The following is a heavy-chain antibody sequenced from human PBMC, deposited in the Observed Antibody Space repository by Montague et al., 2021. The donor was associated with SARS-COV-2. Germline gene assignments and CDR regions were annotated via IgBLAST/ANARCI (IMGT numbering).Heavy chain of an antibody. CDR2: INHSGST. CDR3: SRGLGRHRKSFGVFHY. Sequence: SETLSLTCAVYGGSFSGYYYCWIRQPPGKGLQLIRVINHSGSTNXNSSLNSRGTISLDTSKNQFSLKLTSVSAAGTAFYYCSRGLGRHRKSFGVFHYWGQGTMVTVSS. V-gene: IGHV4-34*01. CDR1: GGSFSGYY. D-gene: IGHD3-3*01. J-gene: IGHJ4*02.